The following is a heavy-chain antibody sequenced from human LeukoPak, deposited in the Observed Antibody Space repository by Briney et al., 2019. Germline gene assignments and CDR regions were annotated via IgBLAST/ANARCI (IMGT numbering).Heavy chain of an antibody. Sequence: GASVKVSSKASGYTFTGYYMHWVRQAPGQGLEWMGWINPNSGGTNYAQKFQGRVTMARDTSISTAYMELSRLRSDDTAVYYCARSAFYYYYMDVWGKGTTVTVSS. V-gene: IGHV1-2*02. CDR1: GYTFTGYY. CDR2: INPNSGGT. CDR3: ARSAFYYYYMDV. J-gene: IGHJ6*03.